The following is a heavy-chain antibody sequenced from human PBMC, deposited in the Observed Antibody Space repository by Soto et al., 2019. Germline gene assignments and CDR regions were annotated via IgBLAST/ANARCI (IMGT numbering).Heavy chain of an antibody. CDR2: ISGSGGST. V-gene: IGHV3-23*01. CDR3: AKFYYDSSGYQHPFDY. J-gene: IGHJ4*02. D-gene: IGHD3-22*01. Sequence: GGSLRLSCAASGFTFSSYAMSWVRQAPGKGLEWVSAISGSGGSTYYADSVKGRFTISRDNSKNTLYLQMNSLRAEDTAVYYCAKFYYDSSGYQHPFDYWGQGTLVTVSS. CDR1: GFTFSSYA.